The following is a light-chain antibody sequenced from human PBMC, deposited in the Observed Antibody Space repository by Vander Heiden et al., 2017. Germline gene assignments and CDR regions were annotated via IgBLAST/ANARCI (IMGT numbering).Light chain of an antibody. CDR3: SSVTSDSTLV. CDR1: SRAVGFYNY. V-gene: IGLV2-14*01. J-gene: IGLJ2*01. CDR2: ETS. Sequence: QSALTQPASVSGSPGQSITMSCPGTSRAVGFYNYVSWYQQHPGNAPKLMIYETSNRPSGVANRFSGSKSGNTASLTISGRQAEDEADYYCSSVTSDSTLVFGGGTKLTVL.